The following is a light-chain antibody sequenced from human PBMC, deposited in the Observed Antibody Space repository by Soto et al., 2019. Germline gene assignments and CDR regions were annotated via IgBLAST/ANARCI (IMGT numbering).Light chain of an antibody. V-gene: IGKV1-39*01. Sequence: DIPMTQSPSSLSASVGDRVTISCRASQSISSYLNWYQQKPGKAPKVLIYAASSLQSGVPSRFSGSGSETDFTLTISSLQPEDFATYYCQQSYNNPWTFGQGTKVEIK. J-gene: IGKJ1*01. CDR1: QSISSY. CDR3: QQSYNNPWT. CDR2: AAS.